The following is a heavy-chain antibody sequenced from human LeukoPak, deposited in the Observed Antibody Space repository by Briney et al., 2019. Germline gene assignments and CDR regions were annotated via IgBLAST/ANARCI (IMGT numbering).Heavy chain of an antibody. J-gene: IGHJ6*02. CDR2: ITWNSGST. CDR3: AKDTRYSYGYGMDV. V-gene: IGHV3-9*01. D-gene: IGHD5-18*01. Sequence: AGGSLRLSCAASGFTFDDYAMNWVRQAPGKGLEWVSGITWNSGSTGYADSVKGRFTISRDNAKNSLYLQMNSLRAEDTALYYCAKDTRYSYGYGMDVWGQGPTVTASS. CDR1: GFTFDDYA.